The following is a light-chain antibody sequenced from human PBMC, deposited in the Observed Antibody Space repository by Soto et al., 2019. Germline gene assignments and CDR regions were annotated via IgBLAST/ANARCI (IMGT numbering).Light chain of an antibody. CDR2: EVT. CDR1: RSDVGGYNY. Sequence: QSVLTQPASVSGSPGQSITISCTGTRSDVGGYNYVSWYQQHPGTAPKVMIYEVTYRPAGVSSRFSGPKSGNTAYLTISGLQAEDEADYYCSSFTSSITYVFGTGTKVTVL. CDR3: SSFTSSITYV. V-gene: IGLV2-14*03. J-gene: IGLJ1*01.